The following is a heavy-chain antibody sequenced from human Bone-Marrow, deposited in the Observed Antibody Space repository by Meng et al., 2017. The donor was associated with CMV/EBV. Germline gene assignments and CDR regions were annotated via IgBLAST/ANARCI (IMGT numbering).Heavy chain of an antibody. V-gene: IGHV1-46*01. CDR1: GYTFTSYY. Sequence: ASVKVSCKASGYTFTSYYLHWVRQAPGQGLEWMGIINPSGGSTSSARKFQSRLIVTRDTSTSTVYMELSSLRADDTAVYYCARRIAAQHNWFDHWGQGTLVTVFS. J-gene: IGHJ5*02. CDR3: ARRIAAQHNWFDH. D-gene: IGHD6-6*01. CDR2: INPSGGST.